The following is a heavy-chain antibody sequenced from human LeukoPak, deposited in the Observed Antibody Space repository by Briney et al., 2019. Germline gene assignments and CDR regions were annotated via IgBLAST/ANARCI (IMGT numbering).Heavy chain of an antibody. CDR2: INPNSGGT. D-gene: IGHD3-22*01. J-gene: IGHJ6*02. V-gene: IGHV1-2*02. CDR3: AKPYYYDSSGYYYYYYYGMDV. CDR1: GYTFTTYY. Sequence: ASVKVSCKASGYTFTTYYMHWVRQAPGQGLEWMGWINPNSGGTNYAQKFQGRVTMTRDTSISTAYMELSRLRSDDTAVYYCAKPYYYDSSGYYYYYYYGMDVWGQGTTVTVSS.